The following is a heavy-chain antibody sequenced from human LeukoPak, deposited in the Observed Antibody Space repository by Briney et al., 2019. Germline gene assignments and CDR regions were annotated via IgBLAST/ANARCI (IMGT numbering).Heavy chain of an antibody. D-gene: IGHD5-24*01. CDR3: ARDQVVWDGYNSRGRGGPHDY. J-gene: IGHJ4*02. CDR2: ISTGSSTT. Sequence: PGGSLRLSCAASEFSFSTYNMNWVRQAPGKGLEWVSYISTGSSTTYYADSVKGRFTISRDNVENSLYLQMNSLRDEDTAVYYCARDQVVWDGYNSRGRGGPHDYWGQGTLVTVSS. CDR1: EFSFSTYN. V-gene: IGHV3-48*02.